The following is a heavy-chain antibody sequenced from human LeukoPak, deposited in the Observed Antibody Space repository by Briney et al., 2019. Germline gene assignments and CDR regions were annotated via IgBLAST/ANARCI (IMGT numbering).Heavy chain of an antibody. Sequence: ASVKVSCKASGYTFTSYGISWVRQAPGQGLEWMGWISACNGNTNYAQKLQGRVTMTTDTSTSTAYMELRSLRSDDTAVYYCARDGVRMETYYYDSSETGGHYYYYGMDVWGQGTTVTVSS. CDR1: GYTFTSYG. CDR3: ARDGVRMETYYYDSSETGGHYYYYGMDV. V-gene: IGHV1-18*01. J-gene: IGHJ6*02. CDR2: ISACNGNT. D-gene: IGHD3-22*01.